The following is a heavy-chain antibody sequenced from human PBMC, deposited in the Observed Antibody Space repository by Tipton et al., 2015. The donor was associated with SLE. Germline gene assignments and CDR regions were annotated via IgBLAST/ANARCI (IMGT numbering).Heavy chain of an antibody. D-gene: IGHD2-15*01. CDR1: SGSISSYH. V-gene: IGHV4-59*01. CDR3: ARGGGFDAFDI. Sequence: TLSLTCTVSSGSISSYHWSWIRQPPGKGLEWIGYIYYSGNTNHNPSLESRVTISLDTSKNQFSLKLSSVTAADTAVYYCARGGGFDAFDIWGQGTMVTVSS. J-gene: IGHJ3*02. CDR2: IYYSGNT.